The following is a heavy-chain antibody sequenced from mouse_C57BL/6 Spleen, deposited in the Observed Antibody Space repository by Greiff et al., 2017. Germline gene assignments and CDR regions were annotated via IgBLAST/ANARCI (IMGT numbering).Heavy chain of an antibody. V-gene: IGHV14-4*01. J-gene: IGHJ2*01. CDR3: TTEGLRRGYYFDY. CDR2: IDPENGDT. D-gene: IGHD2-4*01. Sequence: VQLQQSGAELVRPGASVKLSCTASGFNIKDDYMHWVKQRPEQGLEWIGWIDPENGDTEYASKFQGKATITADTSSNTAYLQLSSLTSEDTAVYYCTTEGLRRGYYFDYWGQGTTLTVSS. CDR1: GFNIKDDY.